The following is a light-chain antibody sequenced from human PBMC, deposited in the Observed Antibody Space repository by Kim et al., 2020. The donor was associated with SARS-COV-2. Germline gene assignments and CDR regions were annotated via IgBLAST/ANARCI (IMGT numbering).Light chain of an antibody. CDR3: QTWGPGIRV. Sequence: QLVLTQSPSASASLGASVKLTCTLSNGHYNYAIAWHQQQPGKGPRYLMKVNSDGSHSKGDGIPDRFSGSSSGAERYLTISSLQSDEEADYYCQTWGPGIRVFGGGTKVTVL. CDR2: VNSDGSH. CDR1: NGHYNYA. J-gene: IGLJ3*02. V-gene: IGLV4-69*01.